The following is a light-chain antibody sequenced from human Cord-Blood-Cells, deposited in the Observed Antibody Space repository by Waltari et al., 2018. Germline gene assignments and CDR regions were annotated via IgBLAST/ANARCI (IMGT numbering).Light chain of an antibody. J-gene: IGLJ1*01. V-gene: IGLV2-11*01. CDR2: DVS. CDR3: CSYAGSYTYV. Sequence: QSALTQPRSVSGSPGQSVTISCSGTSSDVGGYNYVSWYQQHPGKAPKLMIYDVSKRPAGVPVRFSGSKAGNTASLTISGIQAEDEADYYCCSYAGSYTYVFGTGTKVTVL. CDR1: SSDVGGYNY.